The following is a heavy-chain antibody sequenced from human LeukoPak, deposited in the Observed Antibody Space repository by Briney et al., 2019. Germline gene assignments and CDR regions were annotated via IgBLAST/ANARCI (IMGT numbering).Heavy chain of an antibody. Sequence: GGSLRLSCAASGFTFSSYSMHWVRQAPGKGLEWVAIISYDGGNQYYADSVKGRFTISRDDSKNTLSLQMNSLRAEDTAAYYCAREDMLDYWGQGTLVTVSS. CDR3: AREDMLDY. D-gene: IGHD2-15*01. V-gene: IGHV3-30-3*01. J-gene: IGHJ4*02. CDR1: GFTFSSYS. CDR2: ISYDGGNQ.